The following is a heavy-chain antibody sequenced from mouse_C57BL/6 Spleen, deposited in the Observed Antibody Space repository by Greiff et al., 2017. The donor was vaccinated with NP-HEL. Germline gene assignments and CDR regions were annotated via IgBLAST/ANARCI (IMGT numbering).Heavy chain of an antibody. D-gene: IGHD1-1*01. J-gene: IGHJ1*03. CDR3: ARCYYGSSYWYFDV. CDR2: IYPGDGDT. CDR1: GYAFSSYW. Sequence: VQLQQSGAELVKPGASVKISCKASGYAFSSYWMNWVKQRPGTGLEWIGQIYPGDGDTNYNGKFKGKATLTADKSSSTAYMQLSSLTSEDSAVYFCARCYYGSSYWYFDVWGTGTTVTVSS. V-gene: IGHV1-80*01.